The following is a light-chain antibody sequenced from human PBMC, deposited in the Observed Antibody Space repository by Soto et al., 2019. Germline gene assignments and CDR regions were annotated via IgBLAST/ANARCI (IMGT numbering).Light chain of an antibody. V-gene: IGKV3-20*01. CDR2: DGS. J-gene: IGKJ2*01. CDR3: QHYSSSRGT. CDR1: QSVGSNY. Sequence: EIVLTQSPGTLSLSPGERATLSCRASQSVGSNYLAWYQQKPGQAPRLLIYDGSSRATGIPDRISGSGSGTDFTLIIRRLEPEDFAVYFCQHYSSSRGTFVEGTKLDIK.